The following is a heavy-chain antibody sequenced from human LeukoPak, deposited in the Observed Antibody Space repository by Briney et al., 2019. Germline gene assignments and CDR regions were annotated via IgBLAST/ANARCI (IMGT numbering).Heavy chain of an antibody. J-gene: IGHJ4*02. CDR1: GYTFTSYD. Sequence: ASVKVSCKASGYTFTSYDINWVRQATGQGLERMGWMNPNSGNTGYAQKFQGRVTMTRNTSISTAYMELSSLRFEDTAVYYCTRGSGGNYDFWSGYPPVLPPPFDYWGQGTLVTVSS. CDR3: TRGSGGNYDFWSGYPPVLPPPFDY. D-gene: IGHD3-3*01. CDR2: MNPNSGNT. V-gene: IGHV1-8*01.